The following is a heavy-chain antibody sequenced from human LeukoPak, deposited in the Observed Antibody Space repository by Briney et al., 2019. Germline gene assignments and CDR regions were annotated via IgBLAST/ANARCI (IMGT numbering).Heavy chain of an antibody. V-gene: IGHV3-30*02. Sequence: PGGSLRLSCAASGFTFSSYGMHWVRQAPGKGLEWVAFIRYDGSNKYYADSVKGRFTISRDNSKITLYLQMNSLRAEDTAVYYCAREYDDDYSNYGFDYWGQGTLVTVSS. D-gene: IGHD4-11*01. J-gene: IGHJ4*02. CDR3: AREYDDDYSNYGFDY. CDR2: IRYDGSNK. CDR1: GFTFSSYG.